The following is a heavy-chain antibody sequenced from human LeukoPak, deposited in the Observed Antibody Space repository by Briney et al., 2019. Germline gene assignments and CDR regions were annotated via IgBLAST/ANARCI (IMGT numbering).Heavy chain of an antibody. Sequence: GGSLRLSCAASGFTFSSYSMNWVRQAPRKGLEWVSSISSSSYIYYADSVKGRFTISRDNAKNSVYLQMNSLRAEDTAVYYCARDLGSSWYTPFDYWGQGTLVTVSS. J-gene: IGHJ4*02. V-gene: IGHV3-21*01. CDR1: GFTFSSYS. D-gene: IGHD6-13*01. CDR3: ARDLGSSWYTPFDY. CDR2: ISSSSYI.